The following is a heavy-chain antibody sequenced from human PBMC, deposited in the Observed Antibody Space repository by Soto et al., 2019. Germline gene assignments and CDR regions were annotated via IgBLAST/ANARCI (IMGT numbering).Heavy chain of an antibody. V-gene: IGHV3-21*01. CDR1: GFTFSSYS. Sequence: EVQLVESGGGLVKPGGSLRLSCAASGFTFSSYSMNWVRQAPGKGLEWVSSISSSSSYIYYADSVKGRFTISRDNAKNSLYLQMNSLRAEDTAVYYCARKMAAAIDAFDIWGQETMVTVSS. J-gene: IGHJ3*02. CDR2: ISSSSSYI. CDR3: ARKMAAAIDAFDI. D-gene: IGHD6-13*01.